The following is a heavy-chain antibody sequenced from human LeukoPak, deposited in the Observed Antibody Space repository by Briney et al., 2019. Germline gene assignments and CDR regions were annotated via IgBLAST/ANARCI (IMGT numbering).Heavy chain of an antibody. CDR1: GFTFSSYE. J-gene: IGHJ4*02. CDR3: ARDRQLSPDY. D-gene: IGHD5-18*01. V-gene: IGHV3-48*03. Sequence: QPGGSLRLSCAASGFTFSSYEMNWVRQAPGKGLEWVSYISSSGSAIYYADSVKGRFTISRDNAKNSLYLQMNSLRAEDTAVYYCARDRQLSPDYWGQGTLVTVSS. CDR2: ISSSGSAI.